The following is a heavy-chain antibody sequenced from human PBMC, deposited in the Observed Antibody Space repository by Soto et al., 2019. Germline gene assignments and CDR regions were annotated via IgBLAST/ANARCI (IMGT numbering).Heavy chain of an antibody. V-gene: IGHV3-23*01. CDR3: ANPYFEDCSSTSCQDAFDI. D-gene: IGHD2-2*01. CDR2: ISGSGGST. CDR1: GFTFSSYA. Sequence: EVQLLESGGGLVQPGGSLRLSCAASGFTFSSYAMSWVRQAPGKGLEWVSAISGSGGSTYYADSVKGRFTISRVNSKNTLYHQMTSLRAEDTAVYYCANPYFEDCSSTSCQDAFDIWGQGTMVTVSS. J-gene: IGHJ3*02.